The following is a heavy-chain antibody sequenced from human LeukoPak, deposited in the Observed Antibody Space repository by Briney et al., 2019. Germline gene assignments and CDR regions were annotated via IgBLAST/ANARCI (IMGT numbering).Heavy chain of an antibody. J-gene: IGHJ4*02. CDR3: ARGGTLVAATVDY. V-gene: IGHV1-2*02. Sequence: ASVKVSCRASGYTFTGYYMHWVRQAPGQGLEWMGWINPNSGGTNYAQKFQGRVTMTRDTSINTAYMELSRLRSDDTAVYYCARGGTLVAATVDYWGQGTLVTVSS. CDR1: GYTFTGYY. CDR2: INPNSGGT. D-gene: IGHD2-15*01.